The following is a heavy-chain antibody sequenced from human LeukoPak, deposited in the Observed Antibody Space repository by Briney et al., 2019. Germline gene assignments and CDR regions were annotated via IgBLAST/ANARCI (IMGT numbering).Heavy chain of an antibody. J-gene: IGHJ4*02. CDR1: GYSFTSYW. V-gene: IGHV5-51*01. Sequence: GESLKISCKGSGYSFTSYWIAWVRQMPGKGLECMGIIYPRDSDTRYSPSFQGQVTISADKSISTTYLQWSGLKASDTAIYYCARLNDFWSGFLKFYFDPWGQGTLVTVSS. D-gene: IGHD3-3*01. CDR2: IYPRDSDT. CDR3: ARLNDFWSGFLKFYFDP.